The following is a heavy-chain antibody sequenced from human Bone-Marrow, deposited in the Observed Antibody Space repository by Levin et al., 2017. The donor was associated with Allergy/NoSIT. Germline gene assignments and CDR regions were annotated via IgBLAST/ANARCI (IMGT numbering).Heavy chain of an antibody. Sequence: SQTLSLTCTVSGGSINNTYFWDWIRQSPGKGLQWIGSIYYTGDTYYTPSLKSRVTISVDTSKNQFSLKLRSVAAADTALYYCARRGRIAARHYFDYWGQGALVSVSS. D-gene: IGHD6-6*01. J-gene: IGHJ4*02. CDR1: GGSINNTYF. CDR3: ARRGRIAARHYFDY. CDR2: IYYTGDT. V-gene: IGHV4-39*01.